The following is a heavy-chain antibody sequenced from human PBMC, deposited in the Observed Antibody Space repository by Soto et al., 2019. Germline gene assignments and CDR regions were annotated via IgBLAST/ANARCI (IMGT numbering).Heavy chain of an antibody. Sequence: LSLTCSVSSDSMNSGGYYWSWIRHHPGKGLEWIGYIYSNGDTYYNPSLKSRVTISVDTSKNQFSLNLTSVTAADTAVYYCARRGGSSSGYYYYAMDVWGQGTTVTVSS. J-gene: IGHJ6*02. CDR3: ARRGGSSSGYYYYAMDV. CDR2: IYSNGDT. D-gene: IGHD6-6*01. V-gene: IGHV4-31*03. CDR1: SDSMNSGGYY.